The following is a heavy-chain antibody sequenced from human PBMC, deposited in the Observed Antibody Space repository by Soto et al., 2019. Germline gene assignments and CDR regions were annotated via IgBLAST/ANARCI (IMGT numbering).Heavy chain of an antibody. J-gene: IGHJ4*02. CDR2: VSSYNGNT. V-gene: IGHV1-18*01. D-gene: IGHD3-10*01. CDR1: GYTFTDHG. Sequence: QVQLVQSGPEVKKPGASVTVSCKTSGYTFTDHGIDWVRQAPGQGLEWVGWVSSYNGNTNYAYNLKDRVIMTTDASTSTAYMELRGLRSDATAVYYCAREVEGSYSPAGFWGQGTPVTVSS. CDR3: AREVEGSYSPAGF.